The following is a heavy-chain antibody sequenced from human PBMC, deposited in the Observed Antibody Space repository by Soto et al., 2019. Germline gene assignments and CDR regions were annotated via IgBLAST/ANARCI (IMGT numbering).Heavy chain of an antibody. J-gene: IGHJ5*02. V-gene: IGHV4-30-4*01. CDR3: ARGQLLLLWFDP. D-gene: IGHD2-15*01. Sequence: PSETLSLTCTVSGGSISSGDYYWSWIRQPPGKGLEWIGYIYYSGSTYYNPSLKSRVTISVDTSKNQFSLKLSSVTAADTAVYYCARGQLLLLWFDPWGQGTLVPVSS. CDR1: GGSISSGDYY. CDR2: IYYSGST.